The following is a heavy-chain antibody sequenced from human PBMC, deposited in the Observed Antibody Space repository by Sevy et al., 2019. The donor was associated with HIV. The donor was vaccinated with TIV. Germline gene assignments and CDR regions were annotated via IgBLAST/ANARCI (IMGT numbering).Heavy chain of an antibody. V-gene: IGHV3-48*02. Sequence: GGSLRLSCAASGFTFSSYSMNWVRQAPGKGLEWVSYISSSSSTIYYADSVKGRFNISRDNAKNSLYLQMNSLRDEDTAVYYCARDPEDIVVVVAATGGAFDIWGQGTMVTVSS. CDR2: ISSSSSTI. D-gene: IGHD2-15*01. CDR3: ARDPEDIVVVVAATGGAFDI. J-gene: IGHJ3*02. CDR1: GFTFSSYS.